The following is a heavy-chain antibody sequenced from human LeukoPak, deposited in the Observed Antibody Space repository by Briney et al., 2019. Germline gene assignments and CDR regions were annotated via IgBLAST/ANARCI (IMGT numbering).Heavy chain of an antibody. V-gene: IGHV1-69*05. CDR1: GGTFSNYA. CDR2: IIPIFGTT. D-gene: IGHD3-22*01. J-gene: IGHJ4*02. Sequence: SVKVSCKASGGTFSNYAISWVRQAPGQGLEWMGRIIPIFGTTNYAQKFQGRVTITTDESTSTAYMELSSLRSEDTAVYYCARGGEANYYDTSGYYLYYYWGQGTLVTVSS. CDR3: ARGGEANYYDTSGYYLYYY.